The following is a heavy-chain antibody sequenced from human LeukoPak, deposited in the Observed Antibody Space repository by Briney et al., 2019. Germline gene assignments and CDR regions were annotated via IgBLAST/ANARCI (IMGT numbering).Heavy chain of an antibody. D-gene: IGHD2-15*01. V-gene: IGHV3-11*06. J-gene: IGHJ5*02. Sequence: PGGSLRLSCAASGFTFSDYYMSWIRQAPGKGLEWVSYISSSSSYTNYADSVKGRFTISRDNAKNSPYLQMNSLRAEDTAVYYCARETRTLGVAATSWFDPWGQGTLVTVSS. CDR1: GFTFSDYY. CDR3: ARETRTLGVAATSWFDP. CDR2: ISSSSSYT.